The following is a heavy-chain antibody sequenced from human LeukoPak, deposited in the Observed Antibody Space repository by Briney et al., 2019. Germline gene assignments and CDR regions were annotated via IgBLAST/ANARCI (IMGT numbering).Heavy chain of an antibody. Sequence: TLSLTCAVAGGSLSSGGYWWGWVRQPAGRGREWVGYIYDSGSIYYNSSRKSRVTISVHRAKKQCSLKVNSVTAADTAVYYCARASSPDCTGGSCHGYFDLWGRGTLVTVSS. V-gene: IGHV4-30-2*01. CDR3: ARASSPDCTGGSCHGYFDL. J-gene: IGHJ2*01. CDR1: GGSLSSGGYW. D-gene: IGHD2-15*01. CDR2: IYDSGSI.